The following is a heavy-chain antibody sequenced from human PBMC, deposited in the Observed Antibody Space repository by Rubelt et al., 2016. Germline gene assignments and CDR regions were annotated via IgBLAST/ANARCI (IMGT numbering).Heavy chain of an antibody. CDR1: KFTFSNYA. CDR3: ARYPFRSYFDY. J-gene: IGHJ4*01. D-gene: IGHD3-3*02. V-gene: IGHV3-21*06. Sequence: SVGGMVQPGGSLRLSCAASKFTFSNYAMAWVRQAPGKGLEWVSSISSSSSYIYYADSVKGRFTISRDNSNNMLYLQMNSLRAEDTAVYYCARYPFRSYFDYWGQGTLVTVSS. CDR2: ISSSSSYI.